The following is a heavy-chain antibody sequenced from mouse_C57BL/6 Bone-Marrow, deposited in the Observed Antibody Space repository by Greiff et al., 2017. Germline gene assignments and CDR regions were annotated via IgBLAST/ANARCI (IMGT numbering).Heavy chain of an antibody. V-gene: IGHV1-85*01. Sequence: QVQLQQSGPELVKPGASVKLSCKASGYTFTSYALNWVKQRPGQGLEWIGRIYPRDGGTKYNEKFKGKATLTVDTSSSTAYMEILSLTSEDSSCDVGARWVYYAMDYWGQGTSGTVSS. CDR1: GYTFTSYA. CDR3: ARWVYYAMDY. CDR2: IYPRDGGT. J-gene: IGHJ4*01.